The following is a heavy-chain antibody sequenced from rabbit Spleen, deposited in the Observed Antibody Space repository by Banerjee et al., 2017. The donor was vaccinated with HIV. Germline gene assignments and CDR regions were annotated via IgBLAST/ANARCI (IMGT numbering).Heavy chain of an antibody. Sequence: QQQLVESGGGLVKPGASLTLTCKASGFSFNNKYVMCWVRQAPGKGLEWIGCINTSTGVTVYATWVNGRFTISKTSSTTVTLQMTSLTAADTATYFCARDLVGVIGWNFYLWGQGTLVTVS. J-gene: IGHJ4*01. CDR1: GFSFNNKYV. CDR3: ARDLVGVIGWNFYL. V-gene: IGHV1S45*01. D-gene: IGHD1-1*01. CDR2: INTSTGVT.